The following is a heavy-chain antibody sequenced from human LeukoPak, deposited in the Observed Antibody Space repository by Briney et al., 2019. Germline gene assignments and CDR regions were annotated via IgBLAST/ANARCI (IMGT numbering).Heavy chain of an antibody. CDR1: GFTFSNYY. CDR3: VRSSSYGAGGEY. V-gene: IGHV3-11*01. CDR2: ISRSGSTI. D-gene: IGHD3-10*01. J-gene: IGHJ4*02. Sequence: PGGSLRLSCAAAGFTFSNYYMGWVRQAAGKGREWVSYISRSGSTIYYADSVKGRFTISRDNAENSLYLEMNRLRVDDTAVYYCVRSSSYGAGGEYWGRGTLVTVSS.